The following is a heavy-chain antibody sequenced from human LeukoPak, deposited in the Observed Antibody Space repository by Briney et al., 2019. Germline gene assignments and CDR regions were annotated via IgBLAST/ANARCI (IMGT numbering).Heavy chain of an antibody. CDR3: ARLIIDYGDYAYFDP. CDR2: IFYSGST. CDR1: GGSISSSAYY. D-gene: IGHD4-17*01. V-gene: IGHV4-39*01. Sequence: PSETLSLTCTVSGGSISSSAYYWGWIRQPPGKGLEWIGSIFYSGSTYYNPSLKSRVTISVDTSKNQFSLKLTSVTAADTAVYCCARLIIDYGDYAYFDPWGQGTLVTVSS. J-gene: IGHJ5*02.